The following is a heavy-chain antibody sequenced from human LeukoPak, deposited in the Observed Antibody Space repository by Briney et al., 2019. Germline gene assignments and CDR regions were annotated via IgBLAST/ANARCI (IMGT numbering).Heavy chain of an antibody. Sequence: GGSLRLSRAASGFTFSNSAMNWVRQVPGKGLERVSSIDYDSSHIYYAASVRGRFTISRDNARNSVYLQMNSLRVEDTAVYYCARDPLRYLRVGHYDYWGQGTLVAVSS. CDR3: ARDPLRYLRVGHYDY. J-gene: IGHJ4*02. D-gene: IGHD3-9*01. CDR2: IDYDSSHI. CDR1: GFTFSNSA. V-gene: IGHV3-21*01.